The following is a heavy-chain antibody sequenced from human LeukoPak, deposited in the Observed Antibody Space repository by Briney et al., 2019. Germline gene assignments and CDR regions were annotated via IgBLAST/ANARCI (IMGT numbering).Heavy chain of an antibody. V-gene: IGHV4-34*01. CDR2: INHSGST. D-gene: IGHD2-2*01. CDR3: ARDPRSSFNWFDP. Sequence: PSETLSLTCAVYGGSFSGYYWSWIRQPPGKGLEWIGEINHSGSTNYNPSLESRVTISVDTSKNQFSLKLSSVTAADTAVYYCARDPRSSFNWFDPWGQGTLVTVSS. CDR1: GGSFSGYY. J-gene: IGHJ5*02.